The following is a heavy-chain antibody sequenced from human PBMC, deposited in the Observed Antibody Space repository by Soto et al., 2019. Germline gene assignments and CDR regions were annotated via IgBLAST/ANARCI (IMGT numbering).Heavy chain of an antibody. V-gene: IGHV5-51*01. CDR3: ARQLDSSGYYWAI. Sequence: EVQLVQSGAEVKTPGESLKISCKGSGYSFTSYWIAWVRQMPGKGLEWMGIIYPGDSDTRYSPSFQGQVTISADKSISTAYLQWSSLKASDTAMYYCARQLDSSGYYWAIWGQGTMVTVSS. CDR1: GYSFTSYW. D-gene: IGHD3-22*01. J-gene: IGHJ3*02. CDR2: IYPGDSDT.